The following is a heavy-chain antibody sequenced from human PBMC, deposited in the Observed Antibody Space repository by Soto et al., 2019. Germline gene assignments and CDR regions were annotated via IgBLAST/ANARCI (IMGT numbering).Heavy chain of an antibody. CDR3: ARDYDFWSGYPQDTSYFDY. J-gene: IGHJ4*02. V-gene: IGHV3-30-3*01. Sequence: GGSLRLSCAASGFTFSSYAMHWVRQAPGKGLEWVAVISYDGSNKYYADSVKGRFTISRDNSKNTLYLQMNSLRAEDTAVYYCARDYDFWSGYPQDTSYFDYWGQGTLVTVSS. CDR1: GFTFSSYA. CDR2: ISYDGSNK. D-gene: IGHD3-3*01.